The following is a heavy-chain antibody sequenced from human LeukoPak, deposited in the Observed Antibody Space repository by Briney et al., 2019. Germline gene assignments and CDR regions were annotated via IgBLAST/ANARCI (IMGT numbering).Heavy chain of an antibody. CDR3: ARDARPYNYDILTGYYYFDY. CDR1: GYTFTGYY. Sequence: ASVTVSCKASGYTFTGYYMHWVRQAPGQGLEWMGWINPNSGGTNYAQKFQGRVTMTRDTSISTAYMELSRLRSDDTAVYYCARDARPYNYDILTGYYYFDYWGQGTLVTVSS. J-gene: IGHJ4*02. D-gene: IGHD3-9*01. CDR2: INPNSGGT. V-gene: IGHV1-2*02.